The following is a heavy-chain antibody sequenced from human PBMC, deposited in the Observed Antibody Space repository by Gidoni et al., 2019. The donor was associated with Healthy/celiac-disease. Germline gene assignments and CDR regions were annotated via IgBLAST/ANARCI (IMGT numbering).Heavy chain of an antibody. CDR1: GFPLRTSGMC. CDR3: ARTQSSGWSNFDL. Sequence: QVTLRESGPALVKPTPTLPLTCTFPGFPLRTSGMCVSWIRQPPVKALEWLARIDWDDDKYYSTSLKTRLTISKDTSKNQVVLTLTNMDPVDTATYYCARTQSSGWSNFDLWGRGTLVTVSS. V-gene: IGHV2-70*15. CDR2: IDWDDDK. J-gene: IGHJ2*01. D-gene: IGHD6-19*01.